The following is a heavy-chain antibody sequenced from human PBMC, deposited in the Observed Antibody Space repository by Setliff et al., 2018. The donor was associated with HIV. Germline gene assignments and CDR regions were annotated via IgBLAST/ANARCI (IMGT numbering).Heavy chain of an antibody. CDR2: IYYSGST. Sequence: PSETLSLTCNVSGGSISSYYWNWIRQPPGKGLEWIGYIYYSGSTNYNPSLKSRVTISVDTSKNQFSLKLSSVTAADTAVYYCARDRTTYNWFDPWGQGTLVTVSS. J-gene: IGHJ5*02. V-gene: IGHV4-59*12. CDR3: ARDRTTYNWFDP. CDR1: GGSISSYY. D-gene: IGHD1-7*01.